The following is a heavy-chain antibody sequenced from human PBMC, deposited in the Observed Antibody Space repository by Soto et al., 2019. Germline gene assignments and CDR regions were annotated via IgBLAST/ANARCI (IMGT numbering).Heavy chain of an antibody. CDR1: GGSISSGAYY. CDR2: MHYSGST. D-gene: IGHD3-22*01. Sequence: SETLSLTCAVSGGSISSGAYYWSWIRQHPGKGLEWVGYMHYSGSTYYNPSLKSRVTISVDTSKNQFSLKLNSVTAADTAVYYCARDPHYYDSSGRPSYYFDYWGQGTLVTAPQ. V-gene: IGHV4-31*11. CDR3: ARDPHYYDSSGRPSYYFDY. J-gene: IGHJ4*02.